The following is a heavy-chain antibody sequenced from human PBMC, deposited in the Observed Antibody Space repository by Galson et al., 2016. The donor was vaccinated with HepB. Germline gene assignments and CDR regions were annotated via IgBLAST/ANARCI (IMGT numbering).Heavy chain of an antibody. V-gene: IGHV4-30-2*01. CDR2: VYHSGST. CDR3: ARGRSTSYYDSSGYCFDC. CDR1: GGSISSGRYS. Sequence: TLSLTCAVSGGSISSGRYSWSWIRQPPGKGLVWIGFVYHSGSTYYTPSLKRRVTMSVDRSKNQFSLKLSSVTAADTAVYYCARGRSTSYYDSSGYCFDCWGQGTLVTVSS. J-gene: IGHJ4*02. D-gene: IGHD3-22*01.